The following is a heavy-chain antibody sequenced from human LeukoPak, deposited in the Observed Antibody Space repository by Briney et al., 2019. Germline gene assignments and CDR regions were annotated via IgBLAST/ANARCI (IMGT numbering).Heavy chain of an antibody. D-gene: IGHD5-12*01. Sequence: GGSLRLSCAASGFTVSSNYMSWVRQAPGKGLEWVSVIYSGGSTYYADSVKGRFTISRDNSKNTLYLQMNSLRAEDTAVYYCASNSGYYAFDIWGQGTMVTVSS. CDR1: GFTVSSNY. J-gene: IGHJ3*02. V-gene: IGHV3-53*01. CDR2: IYSGGST. CDR3: ASNSGYYAFDI.